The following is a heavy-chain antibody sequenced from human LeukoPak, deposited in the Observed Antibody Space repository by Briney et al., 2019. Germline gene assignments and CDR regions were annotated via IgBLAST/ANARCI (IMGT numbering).Heavy chain of an antibody. CDR1: GGTFSSYA. V-gene: IGHV1-69*01. J-gene: IGHJ3*02. CDR2: IIPIFGTA. CDR3: ARVRDSLFDI. Sequence: AASVKVSCKASGGTFSSYAISWVRQAPGQGLEWMGGIIPIFGTANYAQKFQGRVTVTADESTSTAYMELSSLRSEDTAVYYCARVRDSLFDIWGQGTMVTVSS. D-gene: IGHD3-22*01.